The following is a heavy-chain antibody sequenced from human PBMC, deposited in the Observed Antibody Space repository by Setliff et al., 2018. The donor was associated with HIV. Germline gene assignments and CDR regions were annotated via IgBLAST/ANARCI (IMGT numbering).Heavy chain of an antibody. CDR3: ATDPQKGGYYYYYVDV. V-gene: IGHV1-69*13. Sequence: SVKVSCKASGDSFSNYAISWVRQAPGQGLEWMGQIVPIFGTPSYAQKFQGRVTITADESTNTAFMELGSLRSDDTAVYYCATDPQKGGYYYYYVDVWGKGTTVTVS. CDR2: IVPIFGTP. D-gene: IGHD2-15*01. CDR1: GDSFSNYA. J-gene: IGHJ6*03.